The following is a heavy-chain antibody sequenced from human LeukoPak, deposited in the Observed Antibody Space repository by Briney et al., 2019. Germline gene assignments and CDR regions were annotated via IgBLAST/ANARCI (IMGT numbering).Heavy chain of an antibody. D-gene: IGHD1-26*01. J-gene: IGHJ6*02. CDR3: ARGQGAPYYYYGMDV. V-gene: IGHV3-7*01. Sequence: GGSLRLSCAASGFTFSSYWMSWVRQAPGKGLEWVANIKQDGSEKYYVDSVKGRFTISRDNAKNSLYLQMNSLRAEDTAVYYCARGQGAPYYYYGMDVWGQGTTVTVSS. CDR1: GFTFSSYW. CDR2: IKQDGSEK.